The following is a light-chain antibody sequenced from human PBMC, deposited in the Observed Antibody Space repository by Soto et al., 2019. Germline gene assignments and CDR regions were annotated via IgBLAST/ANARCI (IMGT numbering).Light chain of an antibody. CDR2: KAS. V-gene: IGKV1-5*03. J-gene: IGKJ1*01. CDR1: QSISSW. CDR3: QKYNSSPWT. Sequence: IQFTHSPSKLSASVLDRVNLTWLASQSISSWLSWYQQKPGKAPKLLIYKASSLECGFPSRFSGSGSGTEFTLTISSLQPDDFATYYCQKYNSSPWTCGKGHTGDIK.